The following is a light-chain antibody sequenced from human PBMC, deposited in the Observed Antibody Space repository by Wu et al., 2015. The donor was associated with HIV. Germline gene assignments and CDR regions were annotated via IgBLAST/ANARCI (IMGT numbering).Light chain of an antibody. CDR1: QDISTY. Sequence: ASIGDRVNNHLAGPRQDISTYLAWYQRXPGKALRVLIYDASTLQSGVSSRFSGSGSGADFTLTISGLQREDFAVYFCQQLNSFPLTFGQGSRLEI. J-gene: IGKJ5*01. CDR3: QQLNSFPLT. V-gene: IGKV1-13*02. CDR2: DAS.